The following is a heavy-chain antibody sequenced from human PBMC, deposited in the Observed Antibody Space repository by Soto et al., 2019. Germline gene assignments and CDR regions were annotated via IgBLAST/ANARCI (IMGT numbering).Heavy chain of an antibody. CDR1: GYTFINYH. D-gene: IGHD5-12*01. Sequence: QVQLVQSGGEVKKPGASVTVSCKASGYTFINYHITWVRQAPGQGLEWMAWINTYNGMTDYAQKFQGRVTMTRDTSTRTACMEMSIRGSDDKAVYFCAMWTRGEMATDWGQGTLVTVSS. V-gene: IGHV1-18*01. J-gene: IGHJ4*02. CDR2: INTYNGMT. CDR3: AMWTRGEMATD.